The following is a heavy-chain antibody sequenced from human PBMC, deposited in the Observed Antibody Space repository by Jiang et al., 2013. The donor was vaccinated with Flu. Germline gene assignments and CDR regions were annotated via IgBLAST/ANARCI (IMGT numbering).Heavy chain of an antibody. Sequence: GPGLVKPSQTLSLTCAVSGGSISSGGYSWSWIRQPPGKGLEWIGYIYHSGSTYYNPSLKSRVTISVDRSKNQFSLKLSSVTAADTAVYYCARSSSSPGVMGYYFDYWGQGTLVTVSS. CDR1: GGSISSGGYS. V-gene: IGHV4-30-2*01. CDR3: ARSSSSPGVMGYYFDY. D-gene: IGHD6-6*01. CDR2: IYHSGST. J-gene: IGHJ4*02.